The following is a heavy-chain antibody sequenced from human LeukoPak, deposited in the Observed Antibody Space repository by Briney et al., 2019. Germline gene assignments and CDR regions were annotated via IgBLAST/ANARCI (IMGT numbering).Heavy chain of an antibody. CDR2: ISGSGDNT. CDR3: AREGGWYVVNY. CDR1: GFTFSSHG. J-gene: IGHJ4*02. V-gene: IGHV3-23*01. Sequence: PGGSLRLSCAASGFTFSSHGMSWVRQAPGKGLEWVSTISGSGDNTYYADSVKGRFTISRDNSKNTLYLQMNSLRAEDTAVYYCAREGGWYVVNYWGQGTLVTVSS. D-gene: IGHD6-19*01.